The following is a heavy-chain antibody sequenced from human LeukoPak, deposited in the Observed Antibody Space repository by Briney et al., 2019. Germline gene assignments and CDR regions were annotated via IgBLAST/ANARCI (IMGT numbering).Heavy chain of an antibody. CDR1: GFTFSSYT. Sequence: SGGSLRLSCAASGFTFSSYTMNWVRQAPGKGLEWISYITSSSSHIYYADSVKGRFTISRDNAKNSLYLQINSLRVEDTAVYYCARDGSGWFTYWYFDLWGRGTLVTVSS. J-gene: IGHJ2*01. V-gene: IGHV3-48*01. CDR3: ARDGSGWFTYWYFDL. D-gene: IGHD6-19*01. CDR2: ITSSSSHI.